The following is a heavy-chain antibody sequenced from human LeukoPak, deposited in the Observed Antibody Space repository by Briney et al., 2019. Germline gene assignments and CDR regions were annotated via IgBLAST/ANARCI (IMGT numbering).Heavy chain of an antibody. J-gene: IGHJ4*02. CDR1: GFTFSSYS. V-gene: IGHV3-48*04. CDR2: ISTSSSTI. Sequence: GGALRLSCAASGFTFSSYSMNWVRQAPGKGLEWVSYISTSSSTIYYADSVKGRSTISRDNAKNTLYLQMNSLRAEDTAVYYCARGPEPPPSTYYYDSSGYYYDWWGQGTLVTVSS. D-gene: IGHD3-22*01. CDR3: ARGPEPPPSTYYYDSSGYYYDW.